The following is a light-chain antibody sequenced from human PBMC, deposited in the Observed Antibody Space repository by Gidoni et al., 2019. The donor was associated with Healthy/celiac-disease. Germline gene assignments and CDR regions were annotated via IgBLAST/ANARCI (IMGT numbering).Light chain of an antibody. Sequence: QSVLTQPPSVSGAPGQRVTISCTGSSPNSGAGYDVHWYQQLPGTATNLLIYGNSNRPSGVPDRFSGSKAGSSASLAITGLQAEDEADYYCQSYDSSLSGVVFGGGTKLTVL. V-gene: IGLV1-40*01. CDR2: GNS. CDR1: SPNSGAGYD. CDR3: QSYDSSLSGVV. J-gene: IGLJ2*01.